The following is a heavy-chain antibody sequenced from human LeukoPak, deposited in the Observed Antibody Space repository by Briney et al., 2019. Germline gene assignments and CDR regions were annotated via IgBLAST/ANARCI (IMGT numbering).Heavy chain of an antibody. J-gene: IGHJ4*02. CDR2: ISGSSSDI. CDR1: GFTLGSYS. D-gene: IGHD3-10*01. CDR3: ARDWFSGTNYKPLFDY. V-gene: IGHV3-48*02. Sequence: PGGSLRLSCAASGFTLGSYSMNWVRQAPGKGLEWVSYISGSSSDIKYADSVKGRFTISRDNAKNSLYLQMNSLRDEDTAVYYCARDWFSGTNYKPLFDYWGQGTLVTVSS.